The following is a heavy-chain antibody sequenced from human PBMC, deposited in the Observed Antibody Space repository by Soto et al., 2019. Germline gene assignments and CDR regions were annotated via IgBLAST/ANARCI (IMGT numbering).Heavy chain of an antibody. D-gene: IGHD6-13*01. J-gene: IGHJ3*02. CDR2: IYQSGST. V-gene: IGHV4-4*02. CDR3: ARRYSSSPNLFAFDI. CDR1: GGAISSSKW. Sequence: PSETLSLTCAVSGGAISSSKWWSWVRQPPGKGLEWIGEIYQSGSTNYNPSLESRVRMSVDKSRNQFSLKLTSVSAADTAVYYCARRYSSSPNLFAFDIWGQGAMVTVSS.